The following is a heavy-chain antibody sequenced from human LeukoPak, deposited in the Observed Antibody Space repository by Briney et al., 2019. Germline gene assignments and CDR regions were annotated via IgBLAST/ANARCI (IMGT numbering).Heavy chain of an antibody. D-gene: IGHD3-22*01. CDR3: ARRSYDGSGYYYVDY. J-gene: IGHJ4*02. CDR2: ISSGGST. Sequence: PSETLSLTCTVSGGSISSSGSYWGWIRQPPGKGLEWIGSISSGGSTHYIPSLKSRVTISVDTSKNLFSLKLSSVTAADTAVYYCARRSYDGSGYYYVDYWGQGTLVTVSS. CDR1: GGSISSSGSY. V-gene: IGHV4-39*01.